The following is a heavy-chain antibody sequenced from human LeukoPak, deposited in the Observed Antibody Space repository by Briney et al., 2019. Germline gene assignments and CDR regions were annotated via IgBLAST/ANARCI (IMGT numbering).Heavy chain of an antibody. V-gene: IGHV4-61*05. CDR3: ARGGWNKFDY. D-gene: IGHD2-15*01. Sequence: SETLSLTCTVSGGSISSTNYHWGWIRQPPGKGLEWIGFIFYSGTTNYNPSLKSRVTISVDTSKNQFSLKLSSVTAADTAVYYCARGGWNKFDYWGQGTLVTVSS. J-gene: IGHJ4*02. CDR1: GGSISSTNYH. CDR2: IFYSGTT.